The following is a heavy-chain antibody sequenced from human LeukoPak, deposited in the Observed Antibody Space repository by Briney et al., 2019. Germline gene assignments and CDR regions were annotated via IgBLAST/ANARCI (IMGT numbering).Heavy chain of an antibody. D-gene: IGHD3-3*01. J-gene: IGHJ4*02. V-gene: IGHV1-69*04. CDR3: ASSTYYDFWSGYSLDY. CDR2: IIPILGIA. CDR1: GGTFSSYA. Sequence: GASVKVSCEASGGTFSSYAISWVRQAPGQGLEWMGRIIPILGIANYAQKFQGRVTITADKSTSTAYMELSSLRSEDTAVYYCASSTYYDFWSGYSLDYWGQGTLVTVSS.